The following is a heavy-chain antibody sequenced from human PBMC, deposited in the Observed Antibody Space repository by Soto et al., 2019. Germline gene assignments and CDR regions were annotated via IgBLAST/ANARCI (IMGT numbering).Heavy chain of an antibody. Sequence: ASVKVSCKASGYTFTSYGISWVRQAPGQGLEWMGRISAYNGNTNYAQKLQGRVTMTTDTSTSTAYMELRSLRSDDTAVYYCARDPTGYYSSYFDYWGQGTLVTVSS. CDR3: ARDPTGYYSSYFDY. V-gene: IGHV1-18*04. J-gene: IGHJ4*02. D-gene: IGHD3-9*01. CDR2: ISAYNGNT. CDR1: GYTFTSYG.